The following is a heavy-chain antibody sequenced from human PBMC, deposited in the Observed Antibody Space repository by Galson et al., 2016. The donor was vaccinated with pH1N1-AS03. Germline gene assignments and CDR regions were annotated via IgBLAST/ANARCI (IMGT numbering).Heavy chain of an antibody. Sequence: SVKVSCKASGYSFSNYAIHWLRQAPGRGPEWMGWIIAGNGNTKYSQNLQGRVTLTRDTSANTTYLELNSLRSEDTATYYCARWSPQTAMETWGQGTLVTVSA. V-gene: IGHV1-3*01. J-gene: IGHJ4*02. CDR2: IIAGNGNT. D-gene: IGHD5-18*01. CDR1: GYSFSNYA. CDR3: ARWSPQTAMET.